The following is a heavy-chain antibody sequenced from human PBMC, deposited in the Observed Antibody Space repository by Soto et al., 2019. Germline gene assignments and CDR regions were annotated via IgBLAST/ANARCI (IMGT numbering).Heavy chain of an antibody. CDR1: GFTFSSSE. Sequence: EVQLVESGGGLVQPGGSLRPSCAASGFTFSSSEMYWVRQAPGKGLEWISYIHPGGQTIFYAESVKGRFTISRDNAKHSVYLQMNSLRAEDTAVYYCARRGSRWGRGTKVTVSS. V-gene: IGHV3-48*03. D-gene: IGHD2-15*01. CDR3: ARRGSR. J-gene: IGHJ3*01. CDR2: IHPGGQTI.